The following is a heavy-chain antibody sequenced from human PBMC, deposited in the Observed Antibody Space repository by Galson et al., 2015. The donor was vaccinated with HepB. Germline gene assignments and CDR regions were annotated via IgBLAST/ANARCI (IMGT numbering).Heavy chain of an antibody. CDR2: IYSGGST. CDR3: ARDKRWFGDYYFDY. Sequence: SLRLSCAASGFTVSSNYMSWVRQAPGKGLEWVSVIYSGGSTYYADSVKGRFTISRDNSKNTLYLQMNSLRAEDTAVYYCARDKRWFGDYYFDYWGQGTLVTVSS. V-gene: IGHV3-66*01. CDR1: GFTVSSNY. D-gene: IGHD3-10*01. J-gene: IGHJ4*02.